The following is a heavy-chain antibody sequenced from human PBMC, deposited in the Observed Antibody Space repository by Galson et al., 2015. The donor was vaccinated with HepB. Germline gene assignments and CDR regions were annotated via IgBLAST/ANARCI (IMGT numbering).Heavy chain of an antibody. Sequence: SLRLSCAASGFTVSGNYMSWVRQPPGKGLEWASIIYKGGSTFYSDSVKGRFTVSRDNSKNTVYLQMRSLRAEDTAVYYCARYGGRIFDYWGQGTLVTVSS. J-gene: IGHJ4*02. D-gene: IGHD4-23*01. CDR3: ARYGGRIFDY. CDR2: IYKGGST. V-gene: IGHV3-66*01. CDR1: GFTVSGNY.